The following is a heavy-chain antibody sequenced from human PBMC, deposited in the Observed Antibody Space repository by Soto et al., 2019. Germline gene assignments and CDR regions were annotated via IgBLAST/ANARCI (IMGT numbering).Heavy chain of an antibody. J-gene: IGHJ4*02. D-gene: IGHD5-18*01. CDR1: GXTFSSYA. CDR3: AKGVSQYTPLALFDY. CDR2: ISGSDGRT. V-gene: IGHV3-23*01. Sequence: GSLRLSCAASGXTFSSYAMSWVRQAPGKGLEWVSTISGSDGRTYSTDSVKGRFTISRDNSRNTAYLQMNSLRVEDTAVYYCAKGVSQYTPLALFDYWGRGTLGPVSS.